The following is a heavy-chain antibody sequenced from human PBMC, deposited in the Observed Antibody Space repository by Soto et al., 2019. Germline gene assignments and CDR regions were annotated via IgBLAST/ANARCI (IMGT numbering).Heavy chain of an antibody. V-gene: IGHV4-61*08. J-gene: IGHJ4*02. D-gene: IGHD3-10*02. CDR2: IYYSGNT. CDR3: ARVDHRGYFSVLTDF. Sequence: QVQLQESGPGLVKPSETLSLTCTVSGDSVTSGDYYWSWIRQPPGKGLEWIGYIYYSGNTNYSPSLKSRVAISLDTSHNQFSLSLSSLTAADTAVYYCARVDHRGYFSVLTDFWGQGILVTVSS. CDR1: GDSVTSGDYY.